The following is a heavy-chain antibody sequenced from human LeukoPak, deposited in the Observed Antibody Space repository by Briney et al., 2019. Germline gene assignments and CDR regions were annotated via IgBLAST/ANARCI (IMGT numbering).Heavy chain of an antibody. D-gene: IGHD2-15*01. V-gene: IGHV3-11*04. Sequence: GGSLRLSCAASGFTFSDHYMSWIRQAPGKGLECVSYISSGGSTTYYTDSVKGRFTISRDNGKNALYLQMNSLRAEDTAVYYCARDHSRIGPLNVFDYWGQGTLVTVSS. J-gene: IGHJ4*02. CDR1: GFTFSDHY. CDR3: ARDHSRIGPLNVFDY. CDR2: ISSGGSTT.